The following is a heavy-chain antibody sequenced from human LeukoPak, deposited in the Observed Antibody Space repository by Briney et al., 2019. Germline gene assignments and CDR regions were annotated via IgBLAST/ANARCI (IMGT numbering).Heavy chain of an antibody. D-gene: IGHD6-19*01. CDR2: VKQDGSEK. CDR1: GFTFSSYW. J-gene: IGHJ4*02. CDR3: ARARTGIAVAAIGALDFDY. Sequence: GGSLRLSCAASGFTFSSYWMSWVRQAPGKGLEGVANVKQDGSEKYYVDSVKGRFTISRDNAKNSLYLQMNSLRAEDTAVYYCARARTGIAVAAIGALDFDYWGQGTLVTVSS. V-gene: IGHV3-7*01.